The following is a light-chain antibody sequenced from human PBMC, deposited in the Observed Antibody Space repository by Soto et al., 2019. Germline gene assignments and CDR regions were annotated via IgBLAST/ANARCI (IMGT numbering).Light chain of an antibody. CDR3: CSYAGSSTYV. J-gene: IGLJ1*01. Sequence: QSVLTQPASVSGSPGQSITISCTGTSSDVGSYNLVSWYQQHPGKAPKLMIYEGSKRPSGVSNRFSGSKSGNTASLTISGLQAEEEADYYCCSYAGSSTYVLGNGTXV. CDR2: EGS. V-gene: IGLV2-23*01. CDR1: SSDVGSYNL.